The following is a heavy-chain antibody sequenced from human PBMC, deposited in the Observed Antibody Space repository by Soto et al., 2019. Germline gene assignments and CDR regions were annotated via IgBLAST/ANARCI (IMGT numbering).Heavy chain of an antibody. V-gene: IGHV1-2*04. Sequence: ASVKVSCKASGYTFTGYYMHWVRQAPGQGLEWMGWINPNSGGTNYAQKFQGWVTMTRDTSISTAYMELSRLRSDDTAVYYCARSAARPFRYNWFDPWGQGTLVTVSS. J-gene: IGHJ5*02. D-gene: IGHD6-6*01. CDR3: ARSAARPFRYNWFDP. CDR2: INPNSGGT. CDR1: GYTFTGYY.